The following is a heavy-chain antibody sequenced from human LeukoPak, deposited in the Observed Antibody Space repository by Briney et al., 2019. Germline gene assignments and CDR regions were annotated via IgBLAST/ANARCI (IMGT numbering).Heavy chain of an antibody. J-gene: IGHJ4*02. Sequence: GGSLRLSCAASGFTSSSYAMSWVRQAPGKGLDWVSSISSSGNTYYADSVKGRFTISRDNSKNMLYLQMNSLRAEDTAVYYCVKGRISEDGLDFWGQGTLVTVSS. CDR1: GFTSSSYA. V-gene: IGHV3-23*01. CDR3: VKGRISEDGLDF. CDR2: ISSSGNT. D-gene: IGHD6-13*01.